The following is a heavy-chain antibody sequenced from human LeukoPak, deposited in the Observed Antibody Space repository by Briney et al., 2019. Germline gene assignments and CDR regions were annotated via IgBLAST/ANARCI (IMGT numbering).Heavy chain of an antibody. D-gene: IGHD3-10*01. Sequence: GGSLRLSCAASGFAFSRYAMHWVRQAPGKGLEWVAVISYDGSNEYYADSVKGRFTISRDSSENTLYLQMNSLRVEDTAVYYCARVGYYSSGPFSYFDYWGQGTLVTVSS. CDR2: ISYDGSNE. V-gene: IGHV3-30-3*01. CDR3: ARVGYYSSGPFSYFDY. J-gene: IGHJ4*02. CDR1: GFAFSRYA.